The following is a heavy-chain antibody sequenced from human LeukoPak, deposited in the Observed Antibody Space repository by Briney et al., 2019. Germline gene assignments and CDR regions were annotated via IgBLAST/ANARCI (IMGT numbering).Heavy chain of an antibody. Sequence: GGSLRPSCAASGFTFSSYDMSWVRQAPGKGLEWVSAISGSGGSTNYADSVKGRFTISRDNSKNTLYLQMNSLRAEDTAVYYCAKVVSSGYYYDSSGYYYDYWGQGTLDTVSS. CDR2: ISGSGGST. J-gene: IGHJ4*02. D-gene: IGHD3-22*01. CDR3: AKVVSSGYYYDSSGYYYDY. CDR1: GFTFSSYD. V-gene: IGHV3-23*01.